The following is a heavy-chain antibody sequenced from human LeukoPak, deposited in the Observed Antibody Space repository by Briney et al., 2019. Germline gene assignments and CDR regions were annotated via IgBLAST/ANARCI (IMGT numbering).Heavy chain of an antibody. CDR3: ARVKAVLDAFDI. Sequence: GGSLRLVCAASGSILSSYEINWVRQAPGRWLGWVSFISSSGSTIYYADSVKGRYTNTRDNAKNSMYLQMNSLRAEDTAVYDCARVKAVLDAFDIWGQGTMVTVSS. J-gene: IGHJ3*02. CDR2: ISSSGSTI. D-gene: IGHD6-19*01. CDR1: GSILSSYE. V-gene: IGHV3-48*03.